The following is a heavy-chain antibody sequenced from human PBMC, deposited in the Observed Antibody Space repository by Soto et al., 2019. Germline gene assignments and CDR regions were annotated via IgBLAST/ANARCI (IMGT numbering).Heavy chain of an antibody. Sequence: QVQLQQWGEGLLKPSETLSLTCAVYGGSFSGYYWSWIRQPPGKGLEWIGEINHSGSTNYNPSLKSRVTISVDTSKNQFSLKLSSVTAADTAVYYCARAQNTAEDYWGQGTLVTVSS. D-gene: IGHD5-18*01. V-gene: IGHV4-34*01. CDR3: ARAQNTAEDY. CDR1: GGSFSGYY. J-gene: IGHJ4*02. CDR2: INHSGST.